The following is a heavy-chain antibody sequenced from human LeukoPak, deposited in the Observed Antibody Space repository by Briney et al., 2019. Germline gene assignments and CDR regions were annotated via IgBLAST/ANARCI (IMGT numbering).Heavy chain of an antibody. CDR1: GFTFSSYA. CDR3: AKEALYYDILTGYHYAHFDY. Sequence: PGGSLRLSCAASGFTFSSYAMSWVRQAPGKGLEWVSAISGSGGSTYYADSVKGRFTISRDNSKNTLYLQMNSLRAEDTAVYYCAKEALYYDILTGYHYAHFDYWGQGTLVTVSS. D-gene: IGHD3-9*01. V-gene: IGHV3-23*01. J-gene: IGHJ4*02. CDR2: ISGSGGST.